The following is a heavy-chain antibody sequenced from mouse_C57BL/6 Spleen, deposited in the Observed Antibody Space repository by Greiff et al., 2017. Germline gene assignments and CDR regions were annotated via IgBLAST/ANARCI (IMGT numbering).Heavy chain of an antibody. CDR3: ARSGYSGYFDV. D-gene: IGHD3-2*02. Sequence: QVQLQQPGAELVRPGSSVKLSCKASGYTFTSYWMHWVRQRPLQGLEWIGNIGPSGSKTHNNQKFKDKATLTRDKSSSTAYMQLISLTSEDSAVYYCARSGYSGYFDVWGTGTTVTVSS. J-gene: IGHJ1*03. V-gene: IGHV1-52*01. CDR2: IGPSGSKT. CDR1: GYTFTSYW.